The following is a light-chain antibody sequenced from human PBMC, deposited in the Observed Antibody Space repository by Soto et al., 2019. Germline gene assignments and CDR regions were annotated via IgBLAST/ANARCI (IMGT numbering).Light chain of an antibody. CDR1: QSVSSN. J-gene: IGKJ2*01. V-gene: IGKV3-15*01. CDR3: QQYNNWPYT. CDR2: GAS. Sequence: EIVMTQSPATLSVSPGERATLSCRASQSVSSNLAWYQQKPGQAPRLLIYGASTRATGIPARFSGSGSGTEFTLTISSLQSEDFAVYYCQQYNNWPYTFXQGTKADIK.